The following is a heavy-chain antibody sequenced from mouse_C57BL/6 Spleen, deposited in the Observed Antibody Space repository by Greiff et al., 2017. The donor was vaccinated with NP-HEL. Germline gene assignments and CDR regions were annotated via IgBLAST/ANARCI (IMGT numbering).Heavy chain of an antibody. V-gene: IGHV6-3*01. J-gene: IGHJ2*01. CDR1: GFTFSNYW. Sequence: EVQLQQSGGGLVQPGGSMKLSCVASGFTFSNYWMNWVRQSPEKGLEWVAQIRLKSDNYATHYAESVKGRFTISRDDSKSSVYLQMNNLRAEDTGIYYCTSYYSKNYWGQGTTLTVSS. CDR2: IRLKSDNYAT. CDR3: TSYYSKNY. D-gene: IGHD2-5*01.